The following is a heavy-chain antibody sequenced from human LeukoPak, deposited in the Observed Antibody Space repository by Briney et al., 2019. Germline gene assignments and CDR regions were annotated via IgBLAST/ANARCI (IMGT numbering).Heavy chain of an antibody. CDR2: IYTSGST. V-gene: IGHV4-4*07. D-gene: IGHD3-22*01. CDR3: ASSYDSSGPFDY. CDR1: GGSINDAY. Sequence: SETLSLTCTVSGGSINDAYWSWIRQSPGRGLEWIGRIYTSGSTNYNPSLKSRVTMSVDTSKNQFSLKLSSVTAADTAVYYCASSYDSSGPFDYWGQGTLVTVSS. J-gene: IGHJ4*02.